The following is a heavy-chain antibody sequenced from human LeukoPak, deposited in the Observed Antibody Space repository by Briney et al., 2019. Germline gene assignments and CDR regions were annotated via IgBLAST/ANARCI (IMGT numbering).Heavy chain of an antibody. CDR3: ASTAYCGGDCYPDIFDY. Sequence: SETLSVTCTVSGGSISSYYWSWIRQPPGKGLEWIGYIYYSGSTNYNPSLKSRVTISVDTSKNQFSLKLSSVTAADTAVYYCASTAYCGGDCYPDIFDYWGQGTLVTVSS. J-gene: IGHJ4*02. CDR1: GGSISSYY. CDR2: IYYSGST. D-gene: IGHD2-21*02. V-gene: IGHV4-59*08.